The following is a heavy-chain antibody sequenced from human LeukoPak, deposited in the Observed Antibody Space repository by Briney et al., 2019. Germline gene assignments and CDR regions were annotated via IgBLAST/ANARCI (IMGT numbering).Heavy chain of an antibody. J-gene: IGHJ6*03. V-gene: IGHV3-48*03. CDR1: GFTFRTYE. CDR3: ARDRPYPGDYYYYMDV. D-gene: IGHD7-27*01. Sequence: GGSLRLSCAASGFTFRTYEMDWVRQAPGKGLEWVSYISTTGNTVYYADSVKGRFTISRDNAKNLLYLQMNSLTAEDTAVYYCARDRPYPGDYYYYMDVWSKGTTVTVSS. CDR2: ISTTGNTV.